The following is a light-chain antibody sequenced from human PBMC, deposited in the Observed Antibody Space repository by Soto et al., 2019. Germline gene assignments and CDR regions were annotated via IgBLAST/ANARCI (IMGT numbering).Light chain of an antibody. CDR1: SSNIGSYT. J-gene: IGLJ1*01. CDR2: SNH. CDR3: SSYAGTYNLYF. V-gene: IGLV1-44*01. Sequence: QSVLTQPPSASGTPGQRVTISCSGSSSNIGSYTVNWYQQLPGTAPKLLIYSNHQRPSGVPDRFSGSKSGTSASLAISGLQSEDEADYYCSSYAGTYNLYFFGTGTKLTVL.